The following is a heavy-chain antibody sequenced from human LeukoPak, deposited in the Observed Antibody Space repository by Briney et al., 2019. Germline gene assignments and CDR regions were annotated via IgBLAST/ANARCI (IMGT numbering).Heavy chain of an antibody. CDR2: INHSGST. CDR3: VRVRRIGAALGWFDP. Sequence: SETLSLTCAVYGGSFSSYYWSWIRQPPGKGLERIGEINHSGSTNYNPSLKSRVTISVDTSKNQFSLKLSSVTAADTAVYYCVRVRRIGAALGWFDPWGQGTLVTVSS. J-gene: IGHJ5*02. V-gene: IGHV4-34*01. D-gene: IGHD6-13*01. CDR1: GGSFSSYY.